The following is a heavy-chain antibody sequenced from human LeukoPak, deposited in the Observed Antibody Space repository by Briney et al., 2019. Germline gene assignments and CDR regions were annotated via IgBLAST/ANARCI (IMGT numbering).Heavy chain of an antibody. V-gene: IGHV3-9*01. Sequence: GGSLRLSCAASGFTFDDYAMHWVRQAPGKGLEWVSGISWNSGSIGYADSVKGRFTISRDNSKNTLYLQMNSLRAEDTAVYYCAKKWGSSWSVKGAFDIWGQGTMVTVSS. CDR3: AKKWGSSWSVKGAFDI. CDR2: ISWNSGSI. D-gene: IGHD6-13*01. J-gene: IGHJ3*02. CDR1: GFTFDDYA.